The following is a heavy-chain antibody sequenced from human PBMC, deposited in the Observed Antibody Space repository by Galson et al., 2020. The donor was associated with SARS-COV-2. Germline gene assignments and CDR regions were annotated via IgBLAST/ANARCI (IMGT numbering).Heavy chain of an antibody. V-gene: IGHV4-61*02. CDR2: TYTSGST. J-gene: IGHJ4*02. CDR3: ARSILTGYYTLDY. CDR1: GGSISSGSYY. D-gene: IGHD3-9*01. Sequence: TLSLTCPVSGGSISSGSYYWSWIRQPAGKGLEWIGRTYTSGSTNYNPSLKSRVTISVDTSKNQFSLKLSSVTAADTAVYYCARSILTGYYTLDYWGQGTLVTVSS.